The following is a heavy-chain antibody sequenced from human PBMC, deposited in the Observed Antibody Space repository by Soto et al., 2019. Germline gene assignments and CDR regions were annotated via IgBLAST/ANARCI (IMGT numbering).Heavy chain of an antibody. CDR3: ARILRFSGFDP. CDR1: GGSFSGYY. D-gene: IGHD3-3*01. Sequence: SETLSLTCAVYGGSFSGYYWSWIRQPPGKGLEWIGEINHSGSTNYNPSLKSRVTISIDTSKNQFSLKLSSVTAADTAVYYCARILRFSGFDPWGQGTLVTVSS. J-gene: IGHJ5*02. V-gene: IGHV4-34*01. CDR2: INHSGST.